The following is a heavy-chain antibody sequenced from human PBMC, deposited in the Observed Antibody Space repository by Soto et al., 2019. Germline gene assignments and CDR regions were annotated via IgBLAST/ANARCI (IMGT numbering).Heavy chain of an antibody. CDR2: MNPNSGNT. CDR3: ARYERDPDYDFCSGYYPPSSYYMDV. CDR1: GYTFTSYD. J-gene: IGHJ6*03. D-gene: IGHD3-3*01. V-gene: IGHV1-8*01. Sequence: GASVKVSCKASGYTFTSYDINWVRQATGQGLEWMGWMNPNSGNTGYAQKFQGRVTMTRNTSISTAYMELSSLRSEDTAVYYCARYERDPDYDFCSGYYPPSSYYMDVWGKGTTVTVSS.